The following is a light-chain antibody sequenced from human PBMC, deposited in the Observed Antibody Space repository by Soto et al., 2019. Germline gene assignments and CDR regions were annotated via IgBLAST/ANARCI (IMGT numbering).Light chain of an antibody. V-gene: IGKV1-5*03. CDR2: KAS. Sequence: DIQMTQSPSTLSASVGDRVTITCRASQSVSSWLAWYQQKPGEVPKLLIYKASSLESGVPSRFSGSGSGTEFTLTISSLQPDDFVTYYCQQYSRNPLTFGRGTKVEI. CDR3: QQYSRNPLT. J-gene: IGKJ4*01. CDR1: QSVSSW.